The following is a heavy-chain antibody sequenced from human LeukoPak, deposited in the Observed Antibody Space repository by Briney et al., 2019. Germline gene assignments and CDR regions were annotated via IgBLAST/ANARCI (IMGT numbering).Heavy chain of an antibody. D-gene: IGHD6-19*01. CDR1: GYTFTGYY. CDR3: ARVSSGWYHNWFDP. V-gene: IGHV1-2*02. J-gene: IGHJ5*02. CDR2: INPNSGGT. Sequence: ASVKVSCMASGYTFTGYYMHWVRQAPGQGLEWMGWINPNSGGTNYAQKFQGRVTMTRDTSISTAYMELSRLRSDDTAVYYCARVSSGWYHNWFDPWGQGTLVTVSS.